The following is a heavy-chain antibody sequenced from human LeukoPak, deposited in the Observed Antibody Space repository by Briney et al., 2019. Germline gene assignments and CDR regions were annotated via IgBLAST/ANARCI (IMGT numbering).Heavy chain of an antibody. CDR3: ARRRIATVGFDY. J-gene: IGHJ4*02. D-gene: IGHD6-13*01. V-gene: IGHV2-5*01. CDR1: GFSLTSSGVG. CDR2: IYWNDDK. Sequence: YGPTPVNPTQTLSLTCTFSGFSLTSSGVGVGWIRQPPAKALEWLALIYWNDDKRYSPSLKSRLTITMDTSRNQVVLTITNMDPLDTATYYCARRRIATVGFDYWGQGTLVTVSS.